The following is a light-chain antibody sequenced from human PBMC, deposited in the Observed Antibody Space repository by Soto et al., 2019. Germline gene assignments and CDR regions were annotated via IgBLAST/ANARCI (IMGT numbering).Light chain of an antibody. CDR3: QQYNSYGT. CDR2: DAS. CDR1: QSISSW. V-gene: IGKV1-5*01. Sequence: DIQMTQSPSTLSASVGDRVTITCRASQSISSWLAWYQQKPGKAPKLLIYDASSLESGVPSRFSGSGSGTEFPLTSSSLQPDDFATYYCQQYNSYGTFGQGTKVEIK. J-gene: IGKJ1*01.